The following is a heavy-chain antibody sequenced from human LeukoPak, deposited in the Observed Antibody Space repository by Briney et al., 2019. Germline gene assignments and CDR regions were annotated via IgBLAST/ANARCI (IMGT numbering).Heavy chain of an antibody. D-gene: IGHD3-3*01. CDR1: GFKVSGSA. Sequence: GSLRLSCVASGFKVSGSAMHGVRQASCKGLECVCRFRSKPNSYATAYAASVNGRFTISRDDSKNTAYLQMNSLKTQDTAVYYCTRHTNPVARATDVDISGCGTLVTASS. CDR3: TRHTNPVARATDVDI. J-gene: IGHJ2*01. CDR2: FRSKPNSYAT. V-gene: IGHV3-73*01.